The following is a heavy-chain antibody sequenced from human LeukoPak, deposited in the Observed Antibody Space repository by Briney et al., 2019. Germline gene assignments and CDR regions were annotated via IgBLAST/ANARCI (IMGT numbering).Heavy chain of an antibody. V-gene: IGHV3-9*01. Sequence: GRSLRLSCAASGFTFDDYAMHWVRQAPGKGLEWVSGISWNSGSIGYADSVKGRFTISRDNAKNSLYLQMNSLRAEDTALYYCAKQSDFLTGYSTSFLDYWGQGTLVTVSS. CDR3: AKQSDFLTGYSTSFLDY. CDR1: GFTFDDYA. D-gene: IGHD3-9*01. CDR2: ISWNSGSI. J-gene: IGHJ4*02.